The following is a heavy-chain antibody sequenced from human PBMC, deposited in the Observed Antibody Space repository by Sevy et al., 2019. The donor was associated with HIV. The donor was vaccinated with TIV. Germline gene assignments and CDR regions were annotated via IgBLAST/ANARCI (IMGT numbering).Heavy chain of an antibody. CDR1: GFTFSTYD. CDR3: ARYRDGYNYDY. D-gene: IGHD5-12*01. Sequence: GGSLRLSCAASGFTFSTYDMHWVRQAPGKGLEWVALIWYDDTNKYYADSVKGRFTISRDNSKNTLSLQMNSLRAEYTAVYYCARYRDGYNYDYWGQGTLVTVSS. CDR2: IWYDDTNK. J-gene: IGHJ4*02. V-gene: IGHV3-33*01.